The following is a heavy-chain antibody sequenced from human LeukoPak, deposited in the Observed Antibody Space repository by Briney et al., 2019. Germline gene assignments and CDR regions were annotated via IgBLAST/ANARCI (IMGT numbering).Heavy chain of an antibody. CDR1: GGSISSSNYY. CDR2: IYTSGTT. CDR3: ARVTESYGSGRRHNYYYYYMDV. J-gene: IGHJ6*03. D-gene: IGHD3-10*01. V-gene: IGHV4-61*02. Sequence: PSETLSLTCTVSGGSISSSNYYWSWIRQPAGKGLEWIGRIYTSGTTNYNPSLKSRVTISVDTSKNQFSLKLNSMTAADTAVYYCARVTESYGSGRRHNYYYYYMDVWGKGTTVTISS.